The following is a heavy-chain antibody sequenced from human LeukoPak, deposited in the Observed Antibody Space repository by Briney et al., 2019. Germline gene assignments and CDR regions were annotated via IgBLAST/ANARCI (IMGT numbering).Heavy chain of an antibody. CDR1: GGSISSSSYY. CDR2: IYYSGST. Sequence: SETLSLTCTVSGGSISSSSYYWGWIRQPPGKGLEWIGSIYYSGSTYYNPSLKSRVTISVDTSKNQFSLKLSSVTAADTAVYYCAAGGAAPSSDAFDIWGQGTMVTVSS. D-gene: IGHD2-15*01. CDR3: AAGGAAPSSDAFDI. V-gene: IGHV4-39*07. J-gene: IGHJ3*02.